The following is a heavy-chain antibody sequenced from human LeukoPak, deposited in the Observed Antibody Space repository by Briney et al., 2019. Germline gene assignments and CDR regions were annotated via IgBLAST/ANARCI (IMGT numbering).Heavy chain of an antibody. Sequence: PGGSLRLSCVASGFTFSSYSMNWVRQAPGKGLEWVSSISSSSSYIYYADSVKGRFTISRDNAKNSLYLQMNSLRAEDTAVYYCAREWDYYDSSGYYPPDYWGQGTLVTVSS. J-gene: IGHJ4*02. D-gene: IGHD3-22*01. CDR3: AREWDYYDSSGYYPPDY. V-gene: IGHV3-21*01. CDR2: ISSSSSYI. CDR1: GFTFSSYS.